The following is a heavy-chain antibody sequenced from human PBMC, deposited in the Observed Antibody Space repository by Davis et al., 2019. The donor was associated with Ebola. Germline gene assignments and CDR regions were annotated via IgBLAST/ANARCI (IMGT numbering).Heavy chain of an antibody. V-gene: IGHV3-7*01. CDR1: GFTFSSYG. Sequence: GGSLRLSCAASGFTFSSYGMHWVRQAPGKGLEWVANIKQDGSEKYYVNSVKGRFIISRDNAKNSLYLQMNSLRAEDTAVYYCAREGLGSDRYFDYWGQGTLVTVSS. D-gene: IGHD3-10*01. CDR3: AREGLGSDRYFDY. J-gene: IGHJ4*02. CDR2: IKQDGSEK.